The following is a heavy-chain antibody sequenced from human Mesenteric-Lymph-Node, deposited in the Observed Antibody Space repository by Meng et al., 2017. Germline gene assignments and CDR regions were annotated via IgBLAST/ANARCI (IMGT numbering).Heavy chain of an antibody. CDR2: ISAYNGNT. Sequence: QVQLVQSGAGVKKPGASVKVSCEASGFIFTSYAIRWVRQAPGQGLQHMGWISAYNGNTNYAQELQGRVTMTTDTSTSTAYMELRSLRFDDTAVYYCARFYCSSTSCPHVLFDYWGQGTLVTVSS. J-gene: IGHJ4*02. D-gene: IGHD2-2*01. CDR1: GFIFTSYA. V-gene: IGHV1-18*01. CDR3: ARFYCSSTSCPHVLFDY.